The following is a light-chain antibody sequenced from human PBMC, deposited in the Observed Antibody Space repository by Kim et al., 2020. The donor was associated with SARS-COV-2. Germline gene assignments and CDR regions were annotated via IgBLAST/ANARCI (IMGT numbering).Light chain of an antibody. J-gene: IGLJ2*01. CDR3: RVWDTSSYHVV. Sequence: SYELTQPPSVSVAPGKTASIPCGGDSIGSKSVHWYQQKPGQAPVLVIYYDSDRPSGIPERFSGSNSGNTATLTISRVEAGDEADYYCRVWDTSSYHVVFGGGTQLTVL. V-gene: IGLV3-21*01. CDR2: YDS. CDR1: SIGSKS.